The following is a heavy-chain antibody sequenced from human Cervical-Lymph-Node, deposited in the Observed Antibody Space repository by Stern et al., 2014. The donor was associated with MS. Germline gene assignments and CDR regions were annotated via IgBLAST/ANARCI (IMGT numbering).Heavy chain of an antibody. CDR3: ARSNYCSGGSCYYYYGMDV. CDR2: INPNSGGT. CDR1: GYTFTGYY. D-gene: IGHD2-15*01. Sequence: VQLVESGAEVKKPGASVKVSCKASGYTFTGYYIQWVRQAPGQGLEWMGRINPNSGGTNYAQKFHGRVTMTRDTSISTAYMELSRLRSDDTAVYYCARSNYCSGGSCYYYYGMDVWGQGTTVTVSS. V-gene: IGHV1-2*02. J-gene: IGHJ6*02.